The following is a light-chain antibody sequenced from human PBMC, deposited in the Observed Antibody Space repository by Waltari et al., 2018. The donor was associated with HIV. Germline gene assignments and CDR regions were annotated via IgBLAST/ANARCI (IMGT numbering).Light chain of an antibody. CDR3: ASWDDSLNGPV. CDR2: GKN. J-gene: IGLJ2*01. CDR1: TSHIGRNT. V-gene: IGLV1-44*01. Sequence: QSVLTQPPSASGTPEQSVTISCSGSTSHIGRNTVSWFQQFPGTAHKVLIYGKNQGPSWVPDRFSGSKSGTSASLAIRGLQSEDEADYYCASWDDSLNGPVFGGGTKLTVV.